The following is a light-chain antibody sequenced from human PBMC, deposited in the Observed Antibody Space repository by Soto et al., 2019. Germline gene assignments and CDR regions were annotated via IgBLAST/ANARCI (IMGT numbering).Light chain of an antibody. CDR3: QSYDSSLSGPFYV. J-gene: IGLJ1*01. V-gene: IGLV1-40*01. CDR2: GNS. Sequence: QSVLTQPPSVSGAPGQRVTISCTGSSSNIGAGYDVHWYQQLPGTAPKLLIYGNSNRPSGVPDRFSGSKSGTSASLAITALQAEDEADSYCQSYDSSLSGPFYVFGTGTKLTVL. CDR1: SSNIGAGYD.